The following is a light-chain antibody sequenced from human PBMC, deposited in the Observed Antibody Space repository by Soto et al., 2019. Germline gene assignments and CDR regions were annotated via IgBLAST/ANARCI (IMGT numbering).Light chain of an antibody. V-gene: IGLV2-14*01. CDR2: EVS. CDR1: SSDVGGYNY. Sequence: QSAPTQPASVSGSPGQSITISCTGTSSDVGGYNYVSWYQQHPGKAPKLMIYEVSNRPSGVSNRFSGSKSGNTASLTISGLQAEDEADYYCSSYTSISTVFGGGTKLTVL. J-gene: IGLJ2*01. CDR3: SSYTSISTV.